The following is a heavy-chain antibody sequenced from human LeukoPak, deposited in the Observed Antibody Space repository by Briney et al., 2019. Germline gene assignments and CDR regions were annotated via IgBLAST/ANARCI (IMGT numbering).Heavy chain of an antibody. CDR2: IYYSGST. V-gene: IGHV4-59*01. D-gene: IGHD1-1*01. J-gene: IGHJ4*02. Sequence: SETLSLTCTVSGGSISSYYWSWIRQPPGKGLEWIGYIYYSGSTNYNPSLKSRVTISVDTSKNQFSLKLSSVTAADTAVYYCAREPTTWKYFVYWGQGTLVTVSS. CDR3: AREPTTWKYFVY. CDR1: GGSISSYY.